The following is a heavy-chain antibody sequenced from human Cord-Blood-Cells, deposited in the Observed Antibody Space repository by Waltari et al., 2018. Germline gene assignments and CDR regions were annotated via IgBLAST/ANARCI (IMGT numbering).Heavy chain of an antibody. D-gene: IGHD3-10*01. CDR1: GGSISSSSYY. CDR2: SYYSGST. Sequence: QLQLQESGPGLVKPSETLSLTCTVSGGSISSSSYYWGWIRQPPGKGLEWTGSSYYSGSTYYQPSLNSRVTISVDTSKNQFSLKLSSVTAADTAVYYCAIHYSRGWFDPWGQGTLVTVSS. CDR3: AIHYSRGWFDP. J-gene: IGHJ5*02. V-gene: IGHV4-39*01.